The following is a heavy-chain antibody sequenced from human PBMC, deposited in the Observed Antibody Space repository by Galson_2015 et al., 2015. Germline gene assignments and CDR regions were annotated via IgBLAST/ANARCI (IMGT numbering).Heavy chain of an antibody. CDR1: GFTFDDYA. CDR3: AKAYCSGGSCQYYFDY. J-gene: IGHJ4*02. V-gene: IGHV3-9*01. CDR2: ISWNSGSI. Sequence: SLRLSCAASGFTFDDYAMHWVRHAPGKGLEWVSGISWNSGSIGYADSVKGRFTISRDNAKNSLYLQMNSLRAEDTALYYCAKAYCSGGSCQYYFDYWGQGTPVTVSS. D-gene: IGHD2-15*01.